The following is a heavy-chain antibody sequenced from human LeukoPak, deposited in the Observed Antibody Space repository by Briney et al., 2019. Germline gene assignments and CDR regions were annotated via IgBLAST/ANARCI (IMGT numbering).Heavy chain of an antibody. Sequence: GGSLRLSCEASGFTFSDSYMSWLRQPPGKGLESISYIGPSGNFINYADSVKGRFTISRDNAKKSLYLQINSLRAEDTAVYYCSRDPRVLDYWGQGTLVTVSS. V-gene: IGHV3-11*01. CDR2: IGPSGNFI. CDR1: GFTFSDSY. CDR3: SRDPRVLDY. J-gene: IGHJ4*02.